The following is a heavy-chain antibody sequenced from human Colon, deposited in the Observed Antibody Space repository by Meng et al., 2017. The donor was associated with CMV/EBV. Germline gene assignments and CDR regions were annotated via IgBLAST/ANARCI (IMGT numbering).Heavy chain of an antibody. CDR3: ARAGLRAVEATRSDY. Sequence: AALKISCAASGFTFSSYGMNWVRQAPGKGLEWVSSITTTSRYTYYADSVRGRVTISSDNANSSVYLQMTSLRAEDTAVYYCARAGLRAVEATRSDYWGQGTLVTVSS. CDR2: ITTTSRYT. V-gene: IGHV3-21*01. J-gene: IGHJ4*02. CDR1: GFTFSSYG. D-gene: IGHD6-19*01.